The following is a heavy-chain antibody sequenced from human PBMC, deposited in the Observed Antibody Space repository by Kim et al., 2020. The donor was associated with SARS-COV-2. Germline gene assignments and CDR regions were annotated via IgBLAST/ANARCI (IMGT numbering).Heavy chain of an antibody. D-gene: IGHD4-4*01. CDR1: GFRFRAYC. CDR3: ASRITTSFDY. Sequence: GGSLRLSCAASGFRFRAYCLPFVLPSPGKVLVWVSHINNDGSSTTYADSVRGRFTISRDNAKNTLYLQMNSLRAEDTAVYYCASRITTSFDYWGQGTLVTVSS. J-gene: IGHJ4*02. V-gene: IGHV3-74*01. CDR2: INNDGSST.